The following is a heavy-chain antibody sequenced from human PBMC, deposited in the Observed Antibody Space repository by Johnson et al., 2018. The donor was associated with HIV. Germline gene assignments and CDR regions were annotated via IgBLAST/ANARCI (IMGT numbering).Heavy chain of an antibody. Sequence: QVHLVESGGGVVQPGRSLRLSCAASGFIFSGSAMHWVRQAPGKGLEWVASISYEGSNIHYGDSVRGRFTISRDNSKKTVYLQMNSLRAEDTAVYYCARDRGSMIVVGSAFDIWGQGTMVTVSS. V-gene: IGHV3-30-3*01. D-gene: IGHD3-22*01. J-gene: IGHJ3*02. CDR1: GFIFSGSA. CDR3: ARDRGSMIVVGSAFDI. CDR2: ISYEGSNI.